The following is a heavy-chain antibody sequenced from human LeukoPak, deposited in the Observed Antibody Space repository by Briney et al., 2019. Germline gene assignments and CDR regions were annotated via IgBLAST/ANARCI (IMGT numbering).Heavy chain of an antibody. D-gene: IGHD4-17*01. V-gene: IGHV4-59*01. CDR3: ARQDYGDYFGYYYYYMDV. Sequence: TSETLSLTCTVSGGSISSYYWSWIRQPPGKGLEWIGYIYYSGSTNYNPSLESRVTISVDTSKNQFSLKLSSVTAADTAVYYCARQDYGDYFGYYYYYMDVWGKGTTVTVSS. CDR1: GGSISSYY. CDR2: IYYSGST. J-gene: IGHJ6*03.